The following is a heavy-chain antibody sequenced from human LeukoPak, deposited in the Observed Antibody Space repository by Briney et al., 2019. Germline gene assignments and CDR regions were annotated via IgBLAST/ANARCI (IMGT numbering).Heavy chain of an antibody. CDR1: GGSISSSSYY. Sequence: SETLSLTCTVSGGSISSSSYYWGWIRQPPGKGLEWIGSIYYSGSTYYNPSLKSRVTISVDTSKNQFSLKLSSVTAADTAVYYCARLSGSYFDYWGQGTLATVSS. V-gene: IGHV4-39*01. J-gene: IGHJ4*02. CDR3: ARLSGSYFDY. CDR2: IYYSGST. D-gene: IGHD1-26*01.